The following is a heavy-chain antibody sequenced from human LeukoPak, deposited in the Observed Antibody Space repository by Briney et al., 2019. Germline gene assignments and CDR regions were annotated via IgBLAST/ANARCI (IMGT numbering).Heavy chain of an antibody. Sequence: PGGSLRLSCAASGFTLSTYGMHWVRQAPGKGLEWVAMISYDGNSKQYADLVKGRFTISRDNSKNTLYLQMNSLRTEDTAVYHCAKDLRGYSGYDDYWGQGTLVTVSS. D-gene: IGHD5-12*01. CDR2: ISYDGNSK. CDR1: GFTLSTYG. V-gene: IGHV3-30*18. J-gene: IGHJ4*02. CDR3: AKDLRGYSGYDDY.